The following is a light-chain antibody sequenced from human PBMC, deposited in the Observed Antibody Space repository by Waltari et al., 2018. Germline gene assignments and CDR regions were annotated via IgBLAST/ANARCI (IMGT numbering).Light chain of an antibody. CDR3: QAWDSTTRV. Sequence: SYELTQPPSVSVSPGQTASITCSGDKLGAKYACWYQQKPGQSPVLVIYQDNKRPSGIPERVPGSNSGNTATLTISGTQALDEADYYCQAWDSTTRVFGGGTKLTVI. J-gene: IGLJ3*02. V-gene: IGLV3-1*01. CDR2: QDN. CDR1: KLGAKY.